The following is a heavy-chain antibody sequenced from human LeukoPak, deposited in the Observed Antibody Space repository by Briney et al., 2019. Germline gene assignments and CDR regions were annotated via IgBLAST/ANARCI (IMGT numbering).Heavy chain of an antibody. Sequence: QPGGSLRLSCAASGFTFSSYAMSWVRQTPGKGLEWVSAISGSGGSTYYADSVKGRFTISRDNSKNTLYLQMNSLRAEDTAVYYCAKHSSAPGWGFDYWGQGTLVTVSS. CDR1: GFTFSSYA. J-gene: IGHJ4*02. V-gene: IGHV3-23*01. CDR3: AKHSSAPGWGFDY. CDR2: ISGSGGST. D-gene: IGHD6-25*01.